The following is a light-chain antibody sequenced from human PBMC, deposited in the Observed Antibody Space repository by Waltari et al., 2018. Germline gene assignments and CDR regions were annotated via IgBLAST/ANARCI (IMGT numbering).Light chain of an antibody. CDR2: KAS. J-gene: IGKJ2*03. V-gene: IGKV1-5*03. CDR3: QQYKSFSSYS. Sequence: DIQMSQSPSTLSASVGDRVTITCRASQNIDHWLAWFQQKPGKAPKVLIYKASTLEDGVPSRLSGSGSWTEFTLPISSLQPDDFATYYCQQYKSFSSYSFGQGTKLEIK. CDR1: QNIDHW.